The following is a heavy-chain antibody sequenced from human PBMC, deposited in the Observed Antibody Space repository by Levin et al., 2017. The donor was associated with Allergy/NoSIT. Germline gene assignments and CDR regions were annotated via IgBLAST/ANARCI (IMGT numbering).Heavy chain of an antibody. J-gene: IGHJ5*02. CDR2: ISGSGGST. D-gene: IGHD5-18*01. Sequence: GESLKISCAASGFTFSSYAMSWVRQAPGKGLEWVSAISGSGGSTYYADSVKGRFTISRDNSKNTLYLQMNSLRAEDTAVYYCAKDKETQLWFHLSWFDPWGQGTLVTVSS. CDR3: AKDKETQLWFHLSWFDP. CDR1: GFTFSSYA. V-gene: IGHV3-23*01.